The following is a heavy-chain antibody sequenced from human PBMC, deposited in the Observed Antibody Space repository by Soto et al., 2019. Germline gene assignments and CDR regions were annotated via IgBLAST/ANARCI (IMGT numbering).Heavy chain of an antibody. D-gene: IGHD2-15*01. Sequence: PGESLNISCQVSGYSFTIYWIGWVRQMPGKGLEWMGIIYPSDSDTRYSPSFQGQVTISADQSINTAYLQWDSLKASDTAIYYCARPANAVADHFDLWGQGTPVTV. CDR1: GYSFTIYW. J-gene: IGHJ4*02. CDR2: IYPSDSDT. V-gene: IGHV5-51*01. CDR3: ARPANAVADHFDL.